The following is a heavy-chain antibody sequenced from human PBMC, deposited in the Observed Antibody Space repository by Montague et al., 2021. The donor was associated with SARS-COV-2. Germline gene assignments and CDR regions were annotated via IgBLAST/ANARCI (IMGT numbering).Heavy chain of an antibody. J-gene: IGHJ3*01. V-gene: IGHV6-1*01. CDR1: GDSVSSTSAS. D-gene: IGHD3-3*02. CDR3: ASAFYGDHCAFDV. CDR2: AYYRSWWRS. Sequence: CAISGDSVSSTSASWNWIRQSPSRGLEWLGRAYYRSWWRSQYPGSLESRITISGDTSKNQFSLQLNSVTPEDTAVYYCASAFYGDHCAFDVWGQGTMVTVSS.